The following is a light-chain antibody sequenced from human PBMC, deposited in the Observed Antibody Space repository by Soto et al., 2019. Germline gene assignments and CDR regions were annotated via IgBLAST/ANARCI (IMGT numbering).Light chain of an antibody. CDR1: SSDVGGYNY. V-gene: IGLV2-14*01. J-gene: IGLJ2*01. CDR2: DVS. Sequence: QSALTQPASVYGSPGQSLTISCTGTSSDVGGYNYVSWYPQHPGKAPKLMIYDVSNRPSGVSNRFSGSKSGNTASLTISGLLAEDEADYYCSSYTSSSTLEVFGGGTKVTVL. CDR3: SSYTSSSTLEV.